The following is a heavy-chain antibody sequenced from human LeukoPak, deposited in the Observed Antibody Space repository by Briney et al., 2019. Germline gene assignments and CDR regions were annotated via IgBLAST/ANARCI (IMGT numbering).Heavy chain of an antibody. V-gene: IGHV1-2*02. D-gene: IGHD6-13*01. CDR3: ARVLWAAAALFDY. J-gene: IGHJ4*02. Sequence: ASVKVSCKASGYTFTGYYMHWVRQAPGQGLEWMGWINPNSGGTNYAQKFQGRVTMTRDTSISTAYMELSRLRSDDTAVYYCARVLWAAAALFDYWGQGTLVTVSS. CDR2: INPNSGGT. CDR1: GYTFTGYY.